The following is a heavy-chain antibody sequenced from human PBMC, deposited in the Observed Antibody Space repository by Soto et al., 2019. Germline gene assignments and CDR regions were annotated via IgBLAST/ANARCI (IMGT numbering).Heavy chain of an antibody. CDR2: IVVGSGNT. CDR1: GFTFTSSA. J-gene: IGHJ4*02. V-gene: IGHV1-58*01. D-gene: IGHD2-21*02. CDR3: AAEPPSNCGGDCAFDY. Sequence: ASVKVSCKASGFTFTSSAVQWVRQARGQRLEWIGWIVVGSGNTNYAQKFQERVTITRDMSTSTAYMELSSLRSEDTAVYYCAAEPPSNCGGDCAFDYWGQGTLVTVSS.